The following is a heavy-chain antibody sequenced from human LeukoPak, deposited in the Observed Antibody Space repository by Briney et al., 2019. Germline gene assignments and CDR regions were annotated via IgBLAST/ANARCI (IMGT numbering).Heavy chain of an antibody. CDR2: ISGSGGST. D-gene: IGHD3-10*01. V-gene: IGHV3-23*01. J-gene: IGHJ3*02. Sequence: GGSLRLSCAASGLTFSNYAMSWVRQAPGKGLEWVSAISGSGGSTSYADSVKGRFTISRDNSKNTMYLQMNNLRAEDTAVYYCAKGSTYFYGSGTSDDAFDIWGQGTMVTVSS. CDR1: GLTFSNYA. CDR3: AKGSTYFYGSGTSDDAFDI.